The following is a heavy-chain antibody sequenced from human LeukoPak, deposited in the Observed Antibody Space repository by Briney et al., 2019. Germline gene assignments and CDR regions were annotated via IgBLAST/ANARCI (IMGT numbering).Heavy chain of an antibody. CDR1: GFTFSSYA. V-gene: IGHV3-23*01. Sequence: PGGSLRLSCAASGFTFSSYALSWVRQAPGKGLEWVSVISGSSGSTYYADSVKGRFTTSRDNSKNTLYLQMNSLRAEDTAVYYCAKGDTPMVRRYYFDYWGQGTLVTVSS. CDR3: AKGDTPMVRRYYFDY. J-gene: IGHJ4*02. CDR2: ISGSSGST. D-gene: IGHD5-18*01.